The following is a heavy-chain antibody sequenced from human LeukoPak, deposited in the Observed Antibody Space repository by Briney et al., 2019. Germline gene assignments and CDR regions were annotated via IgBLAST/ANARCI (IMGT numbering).Heavy chain of an antibody. CDR3: ARFTTSIAARRNGMDV. J-gene: IGHJ6*02. CDR1: GFTFSSYS. Sequence: GGSLRLSCAASGFTFSSYSMNWVRQAPGKGLEWVSSISSSSSYIYYADSVKGRFTISRDNAKNSLYLQMNSLRAEDTAVYYCARFTTSIAARRNGMDVWGQGTTVTVSS. V-gene: IGHV3-21*01. CDR2: ISSSSSYI. D-gene: IGHD6-6*01.